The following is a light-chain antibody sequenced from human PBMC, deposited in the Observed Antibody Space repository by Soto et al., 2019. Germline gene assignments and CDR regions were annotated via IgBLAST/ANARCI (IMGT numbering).Light chain of an antibody. V-gene: IGKV3-15*01. CDR3: QQYNNWPPPWT. CDR1: QSVSSN. CDR2: GAS. J-gene: IGKJ1*01. Sequence: EIVMTQSPATLSVSPGERATLSCRASQSVSSNLAWYQQKPCQAPRLLIYGASTRATGIPARFSGSGSGTEFTLTISSLQSEDFAVYYCQQYNNWPPPWTFGQGTKVDIK.